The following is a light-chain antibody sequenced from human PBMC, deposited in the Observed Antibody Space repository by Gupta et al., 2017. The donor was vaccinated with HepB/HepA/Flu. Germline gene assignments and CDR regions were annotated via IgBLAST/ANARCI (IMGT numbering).Light chain of an antibody. J-gene: IGLJ2*01. CDR1: KLEDKY. CDR2: QDS. Sequence: YELTQPLSVSVSPGQTASIPCSGDKLEDKYVCWYQQKPGQTPGVVIYQDSKRPSGIPQRFSGSNSGNTATLTISGTQAMDEADYYCQAWDSSTVVVFGGGTKLTVL. CDR3: QAWDSSTVVV. V-gene: IGLV3-1*01.